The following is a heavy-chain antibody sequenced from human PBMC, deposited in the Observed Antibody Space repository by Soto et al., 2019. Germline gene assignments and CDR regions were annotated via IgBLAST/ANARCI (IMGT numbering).Heavy chain of an antibody. V-gene: IGHV4-38-2*01. CDR2: IYHSGSA. D-gene: IGHD2-15*01. J-gene: IGHJ6*02. CDR3: ARVEAVVSPSHYFYYGMDV. CDR1: GYSISSGYY. Sequence: KASETLSLTCAVSGYSISSGYYWGWIRQPPGKGLEWIGSIYHSGSAYHHPSLKSRVTLSVDTSKNQFSLKLNSVTAADTAVYYCARVEAVVSPSHYFYYGMDVWGQGTTVTVSS.